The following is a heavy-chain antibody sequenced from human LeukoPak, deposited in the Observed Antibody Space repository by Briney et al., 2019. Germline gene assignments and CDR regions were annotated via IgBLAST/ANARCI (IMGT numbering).Heavy chain of an antibody. V-gene: IGHV3-33*01. CDR2: KWYDGSNK. CDR1: GFTFSSYG. Sequence: PGGSLRLSCAASGFTFSSYGMHWVRQAPGKGLEWVAVKWYDGSNKYYADSVKGRFTISRDNSKNTLYLQMSSLRAEDTAVYYCARDQRSIAAAAKGVYFDYWGQGTLVTVSS. J-gene: IGHJ4*02. D-gene: IGHD6-13*01. CDR3: ARDQRSIAAAAKGVYFDY.